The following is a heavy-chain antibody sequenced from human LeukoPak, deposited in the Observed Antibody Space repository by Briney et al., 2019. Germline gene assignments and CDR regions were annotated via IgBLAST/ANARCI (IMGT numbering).Heavy chain of an antibody. D-gene: IGHD6-19*01. CDR2: ISAYNGNT. CDR3: ARGGFGAVAGDWFDP. V-gene: IGHV1-18*01. CDR1: GYTFTSYG. Sequence: ASVKVSCKASGYTFTSYGISWVRQAPGQGLEWMGWISAYNGNTNYAQKLQGRVTMTTDTSTSTAYMELRSLRSDDTAVYYCARGGFGAVAGDWFDPWGQGTLVTVSS. J-gene: IGHJ5*02.